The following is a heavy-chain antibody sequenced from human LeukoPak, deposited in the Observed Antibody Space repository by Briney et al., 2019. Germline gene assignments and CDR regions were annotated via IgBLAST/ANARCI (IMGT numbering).Heavy chain of an antibody. CDR2: IKSKTDGGTT. CDR1: GFTFSNAW. CDR3: TTYYRGYNYGTPLYYFDY. Sequence: GGSLRLSCAASGFTFSNAWMSWVRQAPGKGLEWVGRIKSKTDGGTTDYAAPVKGRFTMSRDDSKNTLYLQMNSLKTEDTAVYYCTTYYRGYNYGTPLYYFDYWGQGTLVTVSS. D-gene: IGHD5-18*01. V-gene: IGHV3-15*01. J-gene: IGHJ4*02.